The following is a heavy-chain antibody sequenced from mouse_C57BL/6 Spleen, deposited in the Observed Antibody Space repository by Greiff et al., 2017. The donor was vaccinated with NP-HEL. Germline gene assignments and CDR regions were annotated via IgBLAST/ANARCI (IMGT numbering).Heavy chain of an antibody. CDR3: ARQGTTVVAFDY. Sequence: EVQLVESGGDLVKPGGSLKLSCAASGFTFSSYGMSWVRQTPDKRLEWVATISSGGSYTYYPDSVKGRFTISRDNAKNTLYLQMSSLKSEDTAMDYCARQGTTVVAFDYWGQGTTLTVSS. J-gene: IGHJ2*01. V-gene: IGHV5-6*01. CDR1: GFTFSSYG. D-gene: IGHD1-1*01. CDR2: ISSGGSYT.